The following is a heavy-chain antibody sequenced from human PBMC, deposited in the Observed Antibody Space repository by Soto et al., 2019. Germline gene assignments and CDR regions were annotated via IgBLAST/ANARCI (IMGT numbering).Heavy chain of an antibody. CDR2: IYYSGNT. Sequence: SETLSLTCTVSGGSISSSDYYWGWIRQPPGKGLEWIGNIYYSGNTYYNPSLKSRVTISVDTSKNQFSLKLSSVTAADTAVYFCARVRVYQIPVHRSGYYIDYWGQGTLVTVSS. V-gene: IGHV4-39*01. CDR1: GGSISSSDYY. J-gene: IGHJ4*02. D-gene: IGHD3-22*01. CDR3: ARVRVYQIPVHRSGYYIDY.